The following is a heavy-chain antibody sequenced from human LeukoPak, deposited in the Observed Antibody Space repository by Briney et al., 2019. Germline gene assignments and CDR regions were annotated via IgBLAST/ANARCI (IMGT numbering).Heavy chain of an antibody. D-gene: IGHD3-22*01. Sequence: PGGSLRLSCAASGFTFDDYAMHWVRQAPGKGLEWVSGISWNSGSIGYADSVKGRFTISRDNAKNSLYLQMNSLRAEDTALYYCAKDMSYDSSGYYPRWGQGTLVTVSS. CDR1: GFTFDDYA. CDR3: AKDMSYDSSGYYPR. J-gene: IGHJ4*02. V-gene: IGHV3-9*01. CDR2: ISWNSGSI.